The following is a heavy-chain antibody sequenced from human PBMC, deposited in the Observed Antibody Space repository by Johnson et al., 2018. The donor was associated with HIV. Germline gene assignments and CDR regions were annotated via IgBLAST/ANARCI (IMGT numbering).Heavy chain of an antibody. CDR2: ISYDGSNK. CDR3: ARGLGGGSYYFPSAFDI. D-gene: IGHD1-26*01. Sequence: QVQLVESGGGVVQPGRSLRLSCAASGFTFSSYAMHWVRQAPGKGLEWVAVISYDGSNKYYADSVKGRFTISRDNSKNTLYLQRNSLRAEDTAVYYCARGLGGGSYYFPSAFDIWGQGTMVTVSS. CDR1: GFTFSSYA. J-gene: IGHJ3*02. V-gene: IGHV3-30-3*01.